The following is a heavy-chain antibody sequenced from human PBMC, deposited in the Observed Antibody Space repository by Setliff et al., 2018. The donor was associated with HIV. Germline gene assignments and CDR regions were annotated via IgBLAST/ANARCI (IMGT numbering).Heavy chain of an antibody. D-gene: IGHD2-15*01. Sequence: PGESLKISCKASGYSFSNYWIAWVRQIPGKGLEWMGIIYPQDSSVTYNPSFKGQVTLSADKSISTAYLQWSSLKSSDSGTYYCARHTLDVSLMVIQHPGELSVWGQGTMVTVS. J-gene: IGHJ3*01. CDR3: ARHTLDVSLMVIQHPGELSV. CDR1: GYSFSNYW. V-gene: IGHV5-51*01. CDR2: IYPQDSSV.